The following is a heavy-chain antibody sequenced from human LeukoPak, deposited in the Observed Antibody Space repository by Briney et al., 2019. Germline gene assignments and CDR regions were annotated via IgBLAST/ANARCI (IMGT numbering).Heavy chain of an antibody. CDR2: IGAYNGNT. J-gene: IGHJ4*02. CDR3: AGGQLKRVPLKKGAGALDY. CDR1: GYTFTSYG. V-gene: IGHV1-18*01. D-gene: IGHD3-16*01. Sequence: ASVKVSCKASGYTFTSYGISWVRQAPGRGLEWMGWIGAYNGNTDYAQKFQGRVIMTADTSTTTAHMELRSLRSDDTAVYYCAGGQLKRVPLKKGAGALDYGAREPRS.